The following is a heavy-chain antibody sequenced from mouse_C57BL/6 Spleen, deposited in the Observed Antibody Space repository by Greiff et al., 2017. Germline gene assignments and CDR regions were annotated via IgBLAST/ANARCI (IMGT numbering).Heavy chain of an antibody. CDR2: IDPSDSYT. D-gene: IGHD1-1*01. CDR1: GYTFTSYW. J-gene: IGHJ2*01. Sequence: QVQLQQPGAELVKPGASVKLSCKASGYTFTSYWMQWVKQRPGQGLEWIGEIDPSDSYTNYNQKFKGKATLTVDTSSSTAYMQLSSLTSEDSAVYYCARVGYYGSSPDNWGQGTTLTVSS. V-gene: IGHV1-50*01. CDR3: ARVGYYGSSPDN.